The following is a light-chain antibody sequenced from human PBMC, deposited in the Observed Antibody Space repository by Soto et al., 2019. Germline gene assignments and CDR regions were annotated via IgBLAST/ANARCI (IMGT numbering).Light chain of an antibody. CDR3: QHYNTYPWT. V-gene: IGKV1-5*03. CDR2: KAS. CDR1: QSISSW. J-gene: IGKJ1*01. Sequence: DIQMTQPPSILSASVGDRHTITCRASQSISSWLAWHQQKQGKXPNXXIYKASHLENGVPSRFSGSGSGTEFTLTISSLQPGDFETYYCQHYNTYPWTFGQGTKVDIK.